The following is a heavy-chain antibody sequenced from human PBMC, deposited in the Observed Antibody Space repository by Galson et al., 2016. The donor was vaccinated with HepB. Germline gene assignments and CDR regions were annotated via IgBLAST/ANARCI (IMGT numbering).Heavy chain of an antibody. D-gene: IGHD2-8*01. V-gene: IGHV1-69*13. CDR1: GGSFSSYP. CDR3: ARDNSVMGSPYYYGMDV. Sequence: SVKVSCKVSGGSFSSYPLSWVRQAPGQGPEWMGGIIPIFGTTTYSQKFQGRLTITADESTRTAYMELSSLRSDDTAIFYCARDNSVMGSPYYYGMDVWGQGTTVTVSS. CDR2: IIPIFGTT. J-gene: IGHJ6*02.